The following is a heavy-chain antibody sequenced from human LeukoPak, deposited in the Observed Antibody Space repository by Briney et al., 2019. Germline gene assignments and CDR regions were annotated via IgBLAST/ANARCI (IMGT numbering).Heavy chain of an antibody. V-gene: IGHV4-59*01. J-gene: IGHJ5*02. CDR1: GGSISSYY. CDR3: ARRGNWFDP. CDR2: IYYSGST. Sequence: SETLSLTCTVSGGSISSYYWSWIRQPPGKGLEWIGYIYYSGSTNYNPSLKSRVTISVDTSKNQFSLKLSSVTAADTAVYYCARRGNWFDPWGQGTLVTVSS.